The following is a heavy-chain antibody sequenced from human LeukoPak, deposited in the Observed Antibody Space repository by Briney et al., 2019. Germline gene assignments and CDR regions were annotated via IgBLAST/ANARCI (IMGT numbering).Heavy chain of an antibody. Sequence: GGSLRLSCAASGFTFSSYGMHWVRQAPGKGLEWVAFIRHDGSNKYYADSVKGRFTISRDNSKNTLYLQMNSLRAEDTAVYYCAKRRGKAAAGSVGAFDIWGQGTMVTVSS. J-gene: IGHJ3*02. V-gene: IGHV3-30*02. CDR3: AKRRGKAAAGSVGAFDI. CDR2: IRHDGSNK. CDR1: GFTFSSYG. D-gene: IGHD6-13*01.